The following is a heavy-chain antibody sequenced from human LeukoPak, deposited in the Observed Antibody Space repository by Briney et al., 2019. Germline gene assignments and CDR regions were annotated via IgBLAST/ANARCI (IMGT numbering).Heavy chain of an antibody. J-gene: IGHJ4*02. CDR2: IYYSGST. V-gene: IGHV4-39*07. CDR1: GGSISSSSYY. Sequence: SETLSLTCTVSGGSISSSSYYWGWIRQPPGKGLEWIGSIYYSGSTYYNPSLKSRVTISVDTSKNQFSLKLSSVTAADTAVYYCAREQVVRGVIIPDYWGQGTLVTVSS. CDR3: AREQVVRGVIIPDY. D-gene: IGHD3-10*01.